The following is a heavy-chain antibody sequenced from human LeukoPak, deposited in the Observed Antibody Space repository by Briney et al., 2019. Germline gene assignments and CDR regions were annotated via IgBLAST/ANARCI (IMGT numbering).Heavy chain of an antibody. Sequence: SETLSLTCTVSGGSISSGDYYWSWIRQPPGKGLEWIGYIYYSGSTYYNPSLKSRVTISVDTSKNQFSLELSSVTAADTAVYYCARTQLLSPTYYCYYMDVWGKGTTVTVSS. V-gene: IGHV4-30-4*08. CDR1: GGSISSGDYY. D-gene: IGHD2-2*01. CDR2: IYYSGST. CDR3: ARTQLLSPTYYCYYMDV. J-gene: IGHJ6*03.